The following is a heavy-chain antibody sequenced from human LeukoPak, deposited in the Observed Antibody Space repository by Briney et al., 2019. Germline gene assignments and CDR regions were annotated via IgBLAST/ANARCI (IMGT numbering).Heavy chain of an antibody. CDR2: IHLDGRT. CDR1: GGSVSSTNW. CDR3: AREGGFYRPLDY. D-gene: IGHD6-25*01. V-gene: IGHV4-4*02. Sequence: SETLSLTCGVSGGSVSSTNWWTWIRQPPGKGLEWIGEIHLDGRTNFNPSLKSRLTMSVDLSENHVSLKLTSVTAADTAVYYCAREGGFYRPLDYSGQGTLVTVSS. J-gene: IGHJ4*02.